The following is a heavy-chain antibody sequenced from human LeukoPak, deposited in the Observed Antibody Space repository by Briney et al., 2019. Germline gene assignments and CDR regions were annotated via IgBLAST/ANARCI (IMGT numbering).Heavy chain of an antibody. CDR3: AKDLSGYSSGPNWFDP. V-gene: IGHV3-30*18. J-gene: IGHJ5*02. D-gene: IGHD6-19*01. Sequence: PGGSLRLSCAASGFTFSSYGMHWVRQAPGKGLEWVAVISYDGSNKYYADSVKGRFTISRDNSKNTLYLQMNSLRAEDTAVYYCAKDLSGYSSGPNWFDPWGQGTLVTVSS. CDR2: ISYDGSNK. CDR1: GFTFSSYG.